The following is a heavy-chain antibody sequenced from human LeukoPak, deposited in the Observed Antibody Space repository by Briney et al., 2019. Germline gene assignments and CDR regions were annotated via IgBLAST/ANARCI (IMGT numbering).Heavy chain of an antibody. CDR1: GYTFASYY. J-gene: IGHJ5*02. Sequence: ASVKVSCKASGYTFASYYMHWVRQAPGQGLEWMGIINPSGGSTSYAQKFQGRVTVTRDTSTSTVYMEVRSLRSDDTAVYYCAREVGQQLRWFDPWGQGTLVTVSS. CDR2: INPSGGST. CDR3: AREVGQQLRWFDP. V-gene: IGHV1-46*01. D-gene: IGHD6-13*01.